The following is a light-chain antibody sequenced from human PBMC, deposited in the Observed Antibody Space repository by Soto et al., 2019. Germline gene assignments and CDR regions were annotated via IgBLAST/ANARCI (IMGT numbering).Light chain of an antibody. CDR3: QRYGLWAPFS. CDR2: ATS. V-gene: IGKV3-20*01. Sequence: EIVLTQSPGTLSLSPGERASLSCRASQSLSRHYGAWYQQKVGQAPRPLIYATSSKATGIPHRFRGSGSGTDFNLAIAGLEPEGFPVYYGQRYGLWAPFSFGPGTKVEIK. J-gene: IGKJ3*01. CDR1: QSLSRHY.